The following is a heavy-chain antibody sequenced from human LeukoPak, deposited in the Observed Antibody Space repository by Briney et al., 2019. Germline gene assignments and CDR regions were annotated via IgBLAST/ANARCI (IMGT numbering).Heavy chain of an antibody. CDR2: MNPNSGNT. J-gene: IGHJ1*01. CDR1: GYTFASYD. CDR3: ARDRRRDGYKSTEYFQH. D-gene: IGHD5-24*01. Sequence: ASVKVSCKASGYTFASYDINWVRQATGQGLEWMGWMNPNSGNTGYAQKFQGRVTMTRNTSISTAYMELSSLRSEDTAVYYCARDRRRDGYKSTEYFQHWGQGTLVTVSS. V-gene: IGHV1-8*01.